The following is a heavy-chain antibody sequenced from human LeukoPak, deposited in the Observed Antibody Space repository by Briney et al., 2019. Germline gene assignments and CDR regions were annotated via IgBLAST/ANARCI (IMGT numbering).Heavy chain of an antibody. CDR3: AREGYSYGGLDAFDI. CDR1: GFTFSSYE. CDR2: ISSSSSTI. D-gene: IGHD5-18*01. Sequence: GGSLRLSCAASGFTFSSYEMNWVRQAPGKGLEWVSYISSSSSTIKYADSVKGRFTISRDNAKNSLYLQMNSLRAEDTAVYYCAREGYSYGGLDAFDIWGQGTMVTVSS. V-gene: IGHV3-48*03. J-gene: IGHJ3*02.